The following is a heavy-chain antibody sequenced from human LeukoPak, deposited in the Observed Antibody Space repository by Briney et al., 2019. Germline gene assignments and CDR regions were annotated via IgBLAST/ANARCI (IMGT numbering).Heavy chain of an antibody. CDR3: ATRLLLRDAFDI. J-gene: IGHJ3*02. Sequence: GGSLRLSCAASGFTFSSYGMHWVRQAPGKGLEWVAVISYDGSNKYYADSVKGRFTISRDNSKNTLYLQTNSLRAEDTAVYYCATRLLLRDAFDIWGQGTMVTVSS. V-gene: IGHV3-30*03. CDR2: ISYDGSNK. CDR1: GFTFSSYG. D-gene: IGHD2-8*02.